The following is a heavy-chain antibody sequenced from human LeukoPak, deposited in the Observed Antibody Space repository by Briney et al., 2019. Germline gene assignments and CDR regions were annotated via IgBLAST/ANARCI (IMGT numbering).Heavy chain of an antibody. V-gene: IGHV4-59*08. Sequence: SETLSLTCTVSGGSISSYYWSWIRQPPGKGLEWIGYIYYSGSTNYNPSLKSRVTISVDTSKNQFSLKLSSVTAADTAVYYCARHPTDAFDIWGQGTMVTVSS. CDR3: ARHPTDAFDI. J-gene: IGHJ3*02. CDR1: GGSISSYY. CDR2: IYYSGST.